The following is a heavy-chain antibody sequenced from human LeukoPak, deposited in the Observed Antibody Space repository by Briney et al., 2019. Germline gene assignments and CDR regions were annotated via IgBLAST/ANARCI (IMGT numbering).Heavy chain of an antibody. J-gene: IGHJ6*02. CDR3: AREREGGYYGSGSSYGMDV. V-gene: IGHV4-59*01. CDR2: IYYSGST. CDR1: GGSISSYY. Sequence: PSETLSLTCTVSGGSISSYYWSWIRQPPGKGLEWIGYIYYSGSTNYNPSLKSRVTISVDTSKNQFSLKLSSVTAADTAVYYCAREREGGYYGSGSSYGMDVWGQGTTVTVSS. D-gene: IGHD3-10*01.